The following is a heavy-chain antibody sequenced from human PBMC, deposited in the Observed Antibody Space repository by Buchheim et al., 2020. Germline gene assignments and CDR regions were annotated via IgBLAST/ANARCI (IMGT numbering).Heavy chain of an antibody. CDR3: VRGPDGSDYAFAT. CDR1: GFAFRTYC. Sequence: QVQLVESGGGLVQPGRSLRLSCVASGFAFRTYCMHWVRQAPGKGLVWVALISSDGISTDYADSVKGRFTISRDNSKNRQYLQMDSLRAEDTAVYYCVRGPDGSDYAFATWGQGT. V-gene: IGHV3-30*12. CDR2: ISSDGIST. D-gene: IGHD2-15*01. J-gene: IGHJ5*02.